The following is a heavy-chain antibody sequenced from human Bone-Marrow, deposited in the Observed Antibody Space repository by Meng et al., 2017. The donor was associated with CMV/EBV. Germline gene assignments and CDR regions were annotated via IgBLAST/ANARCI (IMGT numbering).Heavy chain of an antibody. D-gene: IGHD3-3*01. Sequence: SETLSLTCTVSGGSISSSSYYWGWIRQPPGKGLEWIGSIYYSGSTNYNPYLKSQVTISVDTSKNQFSLKLSSVTAADTAVYYCARAGWNYDFWSGYNYYYYGMDVWGQGTTVTVSS. CDR2: IYYSGST. CDR3: ARAGWNYDFWSGYNYYYYGMDV. J-gene: IGHJ6*02. V-gene: IGHV4-39*07. CDR1: GGSISSSSYY.